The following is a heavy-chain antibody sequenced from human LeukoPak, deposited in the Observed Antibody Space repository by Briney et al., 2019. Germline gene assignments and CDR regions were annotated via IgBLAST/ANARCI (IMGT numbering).Heavy chain of an antibody. V-gene: IGHV4-34*01. Sequence: SETLSLTCAVYGGSFSGYYWSWIRQPPGKGLEWIGEISHSGSTNYNPSLKSRVTISVDTSKNQFSLKLSSVTAADTAVYYCARAGLRLGVRGVVIGKFDYWGQGSLVTVSS. CDR2: ISHSGST. CDR3: ARAGLRLGVRGVVIGKFDY. D-gene: IGHD3-10*01. J-gene: IGHJ4*02. CDR1: GGSFSGYY.